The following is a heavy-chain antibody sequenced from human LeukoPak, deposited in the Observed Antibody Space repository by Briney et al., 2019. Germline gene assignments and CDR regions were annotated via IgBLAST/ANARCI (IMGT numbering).Heavy chain of an antibody. J-gene: IGHJ1*01. Sequence: GRSLRLSCAVSGFTFSRYWMHWVRHAPGKGLVWVSRIKSDGSTNYADSVKGRFTISRDNAKNTVSLQMNSLRAEDTGVYYCARAPAEIGGYYPEYFRHWGQGTLVTVSS. V-gene: IGHV3-74*01. CDR3: ARAPAEIGGYYPEYFRH. CDR2: IKSDGST. D-gene: IGHD3-22*01. CDR1: GFTFSRYW.